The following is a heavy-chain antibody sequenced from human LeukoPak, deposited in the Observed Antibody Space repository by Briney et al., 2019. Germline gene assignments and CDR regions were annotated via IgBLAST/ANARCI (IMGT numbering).Heavy chain of an antibody. CDR1: GFTVSYDY. D-gene: IGHD2-8*01. V-gene: IGHV3-53*01. CDR2: IYAGGSA. J-gene: IGHJ4*02. CDR3: TRLLPTSNHFFES. Sequence: GGSLRLSCAASGFTVSYDYMSWVRQAPGKGLEWGSVIYAGGSAYYADSVRGRFTISRDNSENTLYLQMNSLRAEDTAVYYCTRLLPTSNHFFESWGQGTLVTVSS.